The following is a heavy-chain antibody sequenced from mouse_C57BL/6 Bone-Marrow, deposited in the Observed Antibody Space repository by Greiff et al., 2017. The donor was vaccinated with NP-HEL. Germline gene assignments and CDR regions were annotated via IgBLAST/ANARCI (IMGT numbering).Heavy chain of an antibody. CDR2: IDPEDGET. D-gene: IGHD1-1*01. J-gene: IGHJ4*01. V-gene: IGHV14-2*01. Sequence: DVKLQESGAELVKPGASVKLSCTASGFNIKDYYMHWVKQRTEQGLEWIGRIDPEDGETKYAPKFQGKATITADTSSNTAYLQLSSLTSEDTAVYYCASTTVVATGYYAMDYWGQGTSVTVSS. CDR3: ASTTVVATGYYAMDY. CDR1: GFNIKDYY.